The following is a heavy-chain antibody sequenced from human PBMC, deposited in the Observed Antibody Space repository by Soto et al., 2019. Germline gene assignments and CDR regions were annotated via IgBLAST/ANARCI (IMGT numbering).Heavy chain of an antibody. J-gene: IGHJ3*02. CDR1: GFTFSSYA. CDR3: AKDWDVLRYFDWLPQAFDI. Sequence: GGSLRLSCAASGFTFSSYAMSWVRQAPGKGLEWVSAISGSGGSTYYADSVKGRFTISRDNSKNTLYLQMNSLRAEDTAVYYCAKDWDVLRYFDWLPQAFDIWGQGKMVTVSS. V-gene: IGHV3-23*01. D-gene: IGHD3-9*01. CDR2: ISGSGGST.